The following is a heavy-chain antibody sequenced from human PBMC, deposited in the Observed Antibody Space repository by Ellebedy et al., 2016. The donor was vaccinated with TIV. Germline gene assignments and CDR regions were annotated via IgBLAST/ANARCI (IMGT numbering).Heavy chain of an antibody. Sequence: PGGSLRLSCAASGFTFTTFWMSWVRQAPGKGLEWVGNINQDGSEKCYGDSVKGRFTISRDNAKNSVYLQMNSLRAEDTAVYYCAKDLEGRPNNDSLLDYWGQGTLVTVSS. CDR1: GFTFTTFW. CDR3: AKDLEGRPNNDSLLDY. D-gene: IGHD3-10*01. J-gene: IGHJ4*02. CDR2: INQDGSEK. V-gene: IGHV3-7*05.